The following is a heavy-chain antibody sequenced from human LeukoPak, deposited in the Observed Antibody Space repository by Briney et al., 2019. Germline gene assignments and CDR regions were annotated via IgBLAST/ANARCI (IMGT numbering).Heavy chain of an antibody. V-gene: IGHV4-34*01. CDR3: ARPRYCSSTSCYGYYYMDV. J-gene: IGHJ6*03. CDR1: SGSFSGYY. D-gene: IGHD2-2*01. Sequence: SETLSLTCAVYSGSFSGYYWSWIRQPPGKGLEWIGEINHSGSTNYNPSLKSRVTISVDTSKNQFSLKLSSVTAADTAVYYCARPRYCSSTSCYGYYYMDVWGKGTTVTVSS. CDR2: INHSGST.